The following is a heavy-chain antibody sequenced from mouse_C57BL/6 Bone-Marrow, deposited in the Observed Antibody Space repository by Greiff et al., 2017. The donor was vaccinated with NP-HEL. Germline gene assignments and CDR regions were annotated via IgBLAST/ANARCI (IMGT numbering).Heavy chain of an antibody. CDR3: TTGEGYYGYDEYAMDY. V-gene: IGHV14-4*01. J-gene: IGHJ4*01. CDR2: IDPENGDT. CDR1: GFNIKDDY. Sequence: EVQLQQSGAELVRPGASVKLSCTASGFNIKDDYMHWVKQRPEQGLEWIGWIDPENGDTEYASKFQGKATITADTSSNTAYLQLSSLTSEDTAVYYCTTGEGYYGYDEYAMDYWGQGTSVTVSS. D-gene: IGHD2-2*01.